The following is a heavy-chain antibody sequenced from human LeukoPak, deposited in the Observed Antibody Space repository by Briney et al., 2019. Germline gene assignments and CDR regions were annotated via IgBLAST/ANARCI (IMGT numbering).Heavy chain of an antibody. Sequence: NTGGSLRLSCAASGFTFTDYYMSWIRQAPGKGLEWVSYLSTSTTFINYADSVRGRFTISRDNAKNSLYLQMNSLRAEDTAVYYCARDLLGAPDYWGQGTLVTVSS. J-gene: IGHJ4*02. CDR3: ARDLLGAPDY. D-gene: IGHD3-16*01. CDR1: GFTFTDYY. V-gene: IGHV3-11*05. CDR2: LSTSTTFI.